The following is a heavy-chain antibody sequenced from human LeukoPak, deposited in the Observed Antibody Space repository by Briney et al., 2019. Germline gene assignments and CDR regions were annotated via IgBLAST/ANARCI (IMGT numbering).Heavy chain of an antibody. Sequence: GGSLRLSCAASGVTFSSYGMSWVCQAPGKGLEWVSAIGGTGGNIFYTDSVKGRFTISRDNSKNTLYLHMNSLRAEDTAIYYCVRDNYSYRLDVWGQGTLVTVSS. V-gene: IGHV3-23*01. CDR2: IGGTGGNI. CDR1: GVTFSSYG. CDR3: VRDNYSYRLDV. J-gene: IGHJ4*02. D-gene: IGHD2-21*01.